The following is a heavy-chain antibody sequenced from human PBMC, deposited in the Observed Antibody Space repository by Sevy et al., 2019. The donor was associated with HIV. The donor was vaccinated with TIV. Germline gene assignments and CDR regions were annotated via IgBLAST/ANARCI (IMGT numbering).Heavy chain of an antibody. J-gene: IGHJ6*02. Sequence: GGSLRLSCAASGFTFSSYGMHWVRQAPGKGLEWVAVIWYDGSNKYYADSVKGRFTISRDNSKNTLYLQMNSLRAEDTALYYCARATGIAARPDYYYYYGMDVWGQGTTVTVSS. V-gene: IGHV3-33*01. D-gene: IGHD6-6*01. CDR3: ARATGIAARPDYYYYYGMDV. CDR1: GFTFSSYG. CDR2: IWYDGSNK.